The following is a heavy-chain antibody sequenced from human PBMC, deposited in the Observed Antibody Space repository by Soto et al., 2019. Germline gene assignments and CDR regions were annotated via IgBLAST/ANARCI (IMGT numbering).Heavy chain of an antibody. CDR3: ATGGGWLQNSNLRGLYFDY. V-gene: IGHV4-59*01. CDR1: GGSIRGSY. Sequence: SETLSLTCSVSGGSIRGSYCSWIRQPPEKGLAWIASISYTGSATHNPSLKSRVSVSVDTTENQCSLKLTSVTAADTATYYCATGGGWLQNSNLRGLYFDYWGQGALVTVSS. J-gene: IGHJ4*02. CDR2: ISYTGSA. D-gene: IGHD6-19*01.